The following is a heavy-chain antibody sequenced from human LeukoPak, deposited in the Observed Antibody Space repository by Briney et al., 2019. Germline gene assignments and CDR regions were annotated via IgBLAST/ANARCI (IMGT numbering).Heavy chain of an antibody. CDR1: GFTFSSYS. CDR2: ISSSSSYI. D-gene: IGHD3-22*01. V-gene: IGHV3-21*01. Sequence: GGSLRLSCAASGFTFSSYSMNWVRQAPGKGLEWVSSISSSSSYIYYADSVKGRFTISRDNAKDSLYLQMNSLRAEDTAVYYCARDIYYYDSSGYYFPGGSDYWGQGTLVTVSS. CDR3: ARDIYYYDSSGYYFPGGSDY. J-gene: IGHJ4*02.